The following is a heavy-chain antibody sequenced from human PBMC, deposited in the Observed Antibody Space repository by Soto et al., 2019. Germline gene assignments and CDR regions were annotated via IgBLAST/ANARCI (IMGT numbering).Heavy chain of an antibody. Sequence: GGSLRLSCAASGFTFSSYAMSWVRQAPGKGLEWVSAISGSGGRTYYADSVKGRFTISRDNSKNTLYLQMNSLRAEDTAVYYCAKDVRSGSYYIYYYGMDVWGQGTTVTVSS. CDR2: ISGSGGRT. CDR3: AKDVRSGSYYIYYYGMDV. D-gene: IGHD1-26*01. CDR1: GFTFSSYA. J-gene: IGHJ6*02. V-gene: IGHV3-23*01.